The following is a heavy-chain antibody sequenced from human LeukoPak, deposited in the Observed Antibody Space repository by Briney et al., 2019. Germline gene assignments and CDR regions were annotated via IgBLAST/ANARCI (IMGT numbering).Heavy chain of an antibody. D-gene: IGHD5-12*01. CDR3: TRVGGSNDYDY. Sequence: GGTLRLSCAASGFTFSDHHMDWVRQAPGQGLEWVGRARNKASSYTRENAAFVKGRFTTSRDDSKNSLYLQMNSLKTEDTAVYYCTRVGGSNDYDYWGQGTLVTVSS. CDR2: ARNKASSYTR. CDR1: GFTFSDHH. V-gene: IGHV3-72*01. J-gene: IGHJ4*02.